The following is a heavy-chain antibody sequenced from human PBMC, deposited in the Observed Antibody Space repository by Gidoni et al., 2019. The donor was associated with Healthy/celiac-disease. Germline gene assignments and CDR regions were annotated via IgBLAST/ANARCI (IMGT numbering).Heavy chain of an antibody. CDR1: GGSISSYY. CDR3: AREGDSSSSLMFEYYYGMDV. Sequence: QVQLQESGPGLVKPSETLSLTCTVSGGSISSYYGSWIRQPAGKGLEWIGRIYTSGSTNYTPSLKSRVTMSVDTSKNQFSLKLSSVTAADTAVYYCAREGDSSSSLMFEYYYGMDVWGQGTTVTVSS. D-gene: IGHD6-6*01. V-gene: IGHV4-4*07. CDR2: IYTSGST. J-gene: IGHJ6*02.